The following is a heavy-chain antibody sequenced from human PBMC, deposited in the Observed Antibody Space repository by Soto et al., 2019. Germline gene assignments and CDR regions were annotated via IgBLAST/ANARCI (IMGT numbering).Heavy chain of an antibody. J-gene: IGHJ4*02. CDR2: ISKSDYT. CDR1: GFAFNNYG. Sequence: GGSLRLSCTVSGFAFNNYGINLVRQAPGKGLEWVSSISKSDYTYYSDSVKGRFTISRDNAKNSVSLQMNTLRVEDTAVYYCAREDSIIIPAVSDFWGQGTLVTVSS. CDR3: AREDSIIIPAVSDF. V-gene: IGHV3-21*01. D-gene: IGHD2-2*01.